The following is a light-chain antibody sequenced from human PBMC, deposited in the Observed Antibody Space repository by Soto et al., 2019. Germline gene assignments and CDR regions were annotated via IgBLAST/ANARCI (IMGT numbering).Light chain of an antibody. Sequence: ALAQPTSVSGSPGQSIAISCTGTSSDVGGYNYVSWHQQHPGKAPKVLISVVSNRPSGVSNRFSGSKSGNTASLTISGLQAEDEADYYCSSYRSGGTFVFGSGTQLTVL. CDR2: VVS. V-gene: IGLV2-14*01. CDR1: SSDVGGYNY. J-gene: IGLJ7*01. CDR3: SSYRSGGTFV.